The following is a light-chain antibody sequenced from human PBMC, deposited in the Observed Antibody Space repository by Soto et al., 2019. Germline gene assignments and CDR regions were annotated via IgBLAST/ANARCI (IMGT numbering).Light chain of an antibody. V-gene: IGKV1-39*01. CDR1: QTITTF. J-gene: IGKJ3*01. Sequence: IQLTQSASSLCASVGGRVTISCRASQTITTFLNWYLQKPGQAPKLHIYLASRLQSGVPSRFSGSASRTDCTLTISSLQPDDCAPHRCQQGYRTPYSFRPGTTVHI. CDR3: QQGYRTPYS. CDR2: LAS.